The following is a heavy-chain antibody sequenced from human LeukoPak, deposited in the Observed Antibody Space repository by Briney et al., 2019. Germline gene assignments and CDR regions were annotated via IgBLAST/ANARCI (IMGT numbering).Heavy chain of an antibody. CDR1: GFSISASEMG. J-gene: IGHJ5*01. V-gene: IGHV2-5*01. CDR3: AHRPIAGRPFDS. D-gene: IGHD6-6*01. Sequence: SGPTLVKPTQALTLTCTFSGFSISASEMGVSWIRQPPGKALEWLALIFWTDEKHYSPSLKSRLTITKDTSKNQVVLTMTNMDPVDTATYYCAHRPIAGRPFDSWGQGTLVTVSS. CDR2: IFWTDEK.